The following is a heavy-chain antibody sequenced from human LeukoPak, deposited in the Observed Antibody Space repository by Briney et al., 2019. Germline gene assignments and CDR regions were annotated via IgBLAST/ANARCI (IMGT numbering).Heavy chain of an antibody. J-gene: IGHJ4*02. CDR3: AREDGSGYYYSIDY. D-gene: IGHD3-22*01. CDR2: ISSSSSYI. V-gene: IGHV3-21*01. Sequence: GGSLRLSCAASGVTFSSYSMNWVRQAPGKGLEWVSSISSSSSYIYYADSVKGRFTISRDNAENSLYLQMNSLGAEDTAVYYCAREDGSGYYYSIDYWGQGTLVTVSS. CDR1: GVTFSSYS.